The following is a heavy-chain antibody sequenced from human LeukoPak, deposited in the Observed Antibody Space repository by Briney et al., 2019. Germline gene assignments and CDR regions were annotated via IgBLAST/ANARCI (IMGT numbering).Heavy chain of an antibody. J-gene: IGHJ6*02. CDR2: IYSGGST. D-gene: IGHD2-15*01. CDR3: ARGLLQTHYYYYGMDV. V-gene: IGHV3-53*04. CDR1: GFTVSSNY. Sequence: PGGSLRLSCAASGFTVSSNYMSWVRQAPGKGLEWVSVIYSGGSTYYADSVKDRFTISRHNSRNTLYLQMNSLRAEDTAVYYCARGLLQTHYYYYGMDVWGQGTTVTVSS.